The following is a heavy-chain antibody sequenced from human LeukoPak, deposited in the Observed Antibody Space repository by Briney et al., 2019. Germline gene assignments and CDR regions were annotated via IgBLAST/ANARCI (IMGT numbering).Heavy chain of an antibody. J-gene: IGHJ6*02. CDR1: GFTFSSYS. D-gene: IGHD1-7*01. Sequence: GGSLRLSCAASGFTFSSYSMNWVRQAPGKGLEWVSSISSSSSYIYYADSVKGRFTISRDNAKNSLYLQMNSLRAEDTAVYYCAKEAGTTPHYGMDVWGQGTTVTVSS. V-gene: IGHV3-21*01. CDR3: AKEAGTTPHYGMDV. CDR2: ISSSSSYI.